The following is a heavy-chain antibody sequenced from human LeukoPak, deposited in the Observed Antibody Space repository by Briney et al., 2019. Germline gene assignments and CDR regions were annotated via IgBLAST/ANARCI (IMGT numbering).Heavy chain of an antibody. J-gene: IGHJ2*01. Sequence: GGSLRLSCAVSGVTFSSYWMSWVRQAPGKGLEWVADINQDGSEEYYVASVKGRFTISRDNAKNSLYLQMNGLRLEDMALYYCAKSSSPMVVVVISDSYFDLWGRGTLVTVSS. CDR3: AKSSSPMVVVVISDSYFDL. V-gene: IGHV3-7*03. CDR2: INQDGSEE. CDR1: GVTFSSYW. D-gene: IGHD3-22*01.